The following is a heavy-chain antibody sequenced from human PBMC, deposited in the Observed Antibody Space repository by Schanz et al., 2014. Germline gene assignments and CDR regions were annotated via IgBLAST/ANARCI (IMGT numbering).Heavy chain of an antibody. Sequence: QVQVVQSGAEVKKPGASVKVSCKASGFTFTSYGFSWVRQAPGQGLEWMGWINPNSGGTNYAQKFQGRVTMTRDTSISTAYMELSSLRSDDTAVYYCARAAYGGYTSTPLRYWGQGTLVTVSS. D-gene: IGHD5-12*01. CDR2: INPNSGGT. J-gene: IGHJ4*02. CDR3: ARAAYGGYTSTPLRY. CDR1: GFTFTSYG. V-gene: IGHV1-2*02.